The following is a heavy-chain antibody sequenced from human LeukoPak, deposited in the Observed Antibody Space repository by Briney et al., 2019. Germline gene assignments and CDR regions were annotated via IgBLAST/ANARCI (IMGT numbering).Heavy chain of an antibody. Sequence: ASVTVSCKASRYTFTSYYMHWVRQAPGQGLEWMGIINPSGGSTSYAQKFQGRVTMTRDTSTSTVYMELSSLRSEDTAVYYCATRPEGYFDYWGQGTLVTVSS. CDR2: INPSGGST. CDR1: RYTFTSYY. J-gene: IGHJ4*02. CDR3: ATRPEGYFDY. V-gene: IGHV1-46*01.